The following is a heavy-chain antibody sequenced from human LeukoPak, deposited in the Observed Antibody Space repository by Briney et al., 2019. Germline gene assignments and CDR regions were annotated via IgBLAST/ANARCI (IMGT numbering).Heavy chain of an antibody. V-gene: IGHV1-69*05. Sequence: SVKVSCKASGGTFSSYAISWVRQAPGQGLEWMGGIIPIVEIADYAQKFQGRVTITTDESTSTAYMELSSLRSEDTAVYYCARVGCSSTSCYTGRQQLVGNWFDPWGQGTLVTVSS. CDR2: IIPIVEIA. D-gene: IGHD2-2*02. CDR3: ARVGCSSTSCYTGRQQLVGNWFDP. J-gene: IGHJ5*02. CDR1: GGTFSSYA.